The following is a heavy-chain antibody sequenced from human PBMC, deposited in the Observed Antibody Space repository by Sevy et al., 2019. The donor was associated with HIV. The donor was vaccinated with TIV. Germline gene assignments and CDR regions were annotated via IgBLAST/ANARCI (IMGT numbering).Heavy chain of an antibody. V-gene: IGHV3-21*01. CDR2: ISGSSNYI. CDR3: AKGPHRSTSNPGDYYYYGMDV. CDR1: GFNFINYN. D-gene: IGHD2-2*01. J-gene: IGHJ6*02. Sequence: GGSLRLSCGASGFNFINYNMNWVRQAPGKGLEWVSSISGSSNYIYYADSLKGRFTISRDNVKDSLYLQMNSLRAEDTAVYYCAKGPHRSTSNPGDYYYYGMDVWGQGTAVTVSS.